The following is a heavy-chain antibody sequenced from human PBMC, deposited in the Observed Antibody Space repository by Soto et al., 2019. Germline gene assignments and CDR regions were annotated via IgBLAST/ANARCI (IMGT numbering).Heavy chain of an antibody. V-gene: IGHV3-30-3*01. J-gene: IGHJ4*02. CDR2: ISYDGNDK. CDR3: ARGGGFCGADCYKGGIDY. Sequence: QVQLVESGGGVVQPGRSLRLSCAASGFPFSPYTMHWVRQTPGKGLEWVAVISYDGNDKYYEDSVKGRFTISRDNSKNTLYLQMDSRRGEDTALYYCARGGGFCGADCYKGGIDYWGQGTLVTVSS. CDR1: GFPFSPYT. D-gene: IGHD2-21*02.